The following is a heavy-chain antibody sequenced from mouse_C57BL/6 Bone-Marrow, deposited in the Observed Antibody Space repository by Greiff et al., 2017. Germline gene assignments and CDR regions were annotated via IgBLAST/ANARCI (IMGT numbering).Heavy chain of an antibody. Sequence: VNVVESGAELARPGASVKLSCKASGYTFTSYGISWVKQRTGQGLEWIGEIYPRSGNTYYNEKFKGKATLTADKSSSTAYMELRSLTSEDSAVYFCARHWDLYWGQGTLVTVSA. V-gene: IGHV1-81*01. CDR1: GYTFTSYG. CDR2: IYPRSGNT. D-gene: IGHD4-1*01. J-gene: IGHJ3*01. CDR3: ARHWDLY.